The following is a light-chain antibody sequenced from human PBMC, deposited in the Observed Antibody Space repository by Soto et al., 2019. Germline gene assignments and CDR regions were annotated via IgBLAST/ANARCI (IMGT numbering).Light chain of an antibody. Sequence: EIVMTQSPATLSVSPGESATLSCRASQRISTNLAWYQQKGGQPPRLLIYGASTRATGITQRFSGSGSGTDFTLTISSLQSEDFAFYYCQQYNNWPPAYTFGQGTRVESK. J-gene: IGKJ2*01. CDR1: QRISTN. V-gene: IGKV3-15*01. CDR3: QQYNNWPPAYT. CDR2: GAS.